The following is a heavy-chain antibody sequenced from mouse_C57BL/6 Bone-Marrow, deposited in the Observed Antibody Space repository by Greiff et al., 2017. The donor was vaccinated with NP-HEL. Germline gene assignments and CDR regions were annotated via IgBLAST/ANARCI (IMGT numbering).Heavy chain of an antibody. CDR1: GFTIKDDY. V-gene: IGHV14-4*01. J-gene: IGHJ2*01. Sequence: EVQLQQSGAELVRPGASVKLSCTASGFTIKDDYMHWVKQRHEQGLEWIGWIDPENGGNEYDSKFQGRATITADTSYNTAFLQLSSLTSEDTSVYYCTTSAVVATYFDYWGQGTPLTVSS. CDR2: IDPENGGN. D-gene: IGHD1-1*01. CDR3: TTSAVVATYFDY.